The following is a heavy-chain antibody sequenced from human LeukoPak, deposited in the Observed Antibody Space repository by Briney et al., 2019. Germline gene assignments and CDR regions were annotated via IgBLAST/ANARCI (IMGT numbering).Heavy chain of an antibody. CDR1: GGSFSGYY. CDR2: INHSGST. CDR3: AGYVVAAAGIDY. J-gene: IGHJ4*02. Sequence: SETLSLTCAVYGGSFSGYYWSWIRQPPGKGLEWIGEINHSGSTNYNPSLKSRVTISVDTSKNQFSLKLSSVTAADTAVYYCAGYVVAAAGIDYWGQGTLVTVSS. D-gene: IGHD6-13*01. V-gene: IGHV4-34*01.